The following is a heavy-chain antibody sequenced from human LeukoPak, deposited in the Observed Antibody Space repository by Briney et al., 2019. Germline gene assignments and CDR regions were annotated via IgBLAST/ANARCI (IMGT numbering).Heavy chain of an antibody. V-gene: IGHV3-33*06. Sequence: GGSLRLSCAASGFTFSSYGMHWVRQAPGKGLEWVAVIWYDGSNKYYADSVKGRFTISRDNSKNTLYLQMNSLRAEDTAVYYCAKVHQEGYFDWSGFDYWGQGTLVTVSS. CDR3: AKVHQEGYFDWSGFDY. CDR2: IWYDGSNK. CDR1: GFTFSSYG. J-gene: IGHJ4*02. D-gene: IGHD3-9*01.